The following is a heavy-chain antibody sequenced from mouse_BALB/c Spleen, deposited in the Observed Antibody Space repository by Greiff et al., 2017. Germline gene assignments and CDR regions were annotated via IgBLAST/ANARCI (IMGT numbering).Heavy chain of an antibody. J-gene: IGHJ4*01. CDR1: GFTFNTYA. D-gene: IGHD1-1*01. CDR3: VSQGDYYGGAMDY. V-gene: IGHV10-1*02. Sequence: EVMLVESGGGLVQPKGSLKLSCAASGFTFNTYAMNWVRQAPGKGLEWVARIRSKSNNYATYYADSVKDRFTISRDDSQSMLYLQMNNLKTEDTAMYYCVSQGDYYGGAMDYWGQGTSVTVSS. CDR2: IRSKSNNYAT.